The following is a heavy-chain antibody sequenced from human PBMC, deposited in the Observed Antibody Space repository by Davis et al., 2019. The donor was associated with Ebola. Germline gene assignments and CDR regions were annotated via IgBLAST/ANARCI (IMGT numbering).Heavy chain of an antibody. CDR3: ARDYWATEGAFDV. CDR2: IYYSGST. J-gene: IGHJ3*01. V-gene: IGHV4-59*01. Sequence: MPSETLSLTCAVYGVSFSAYYWSWIRQPPGKGLEWIGYIYYSGSTNYNPSLKSRVTISVDTSKNQFSLKLSSVTAADTAVYYCARDYWATEGAFDVWGQGTLVIVSS. D-gene: IGHD2-8*02. CDR1: GVSFSAYY.